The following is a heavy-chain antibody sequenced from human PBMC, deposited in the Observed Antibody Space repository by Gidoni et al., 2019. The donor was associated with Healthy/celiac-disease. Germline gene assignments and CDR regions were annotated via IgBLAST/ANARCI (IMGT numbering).Heavy chain of an antibody. CDR3: ARDPGRYYFDY. Sequence: GLEWVAVIWYDGSNKYYADSVKGRFTISRDNSKNTLYLQMNSLRAEDTAVYYCARDPGRYYFDYWGQGTLVTVSS. D-gene: IGHD3-10*01. J-gene: IGHJ4*02. CDR2: IWYDGSNK. V-gene: IGHV3-33*01.